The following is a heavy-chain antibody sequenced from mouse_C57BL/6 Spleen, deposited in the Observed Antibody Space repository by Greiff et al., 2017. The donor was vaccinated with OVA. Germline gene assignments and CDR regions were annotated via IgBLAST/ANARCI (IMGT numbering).Heavy chain of an antibody. D-gene: IGHD1-1*01. Sequence: VQLQQSGAELVRPGASVKLSCKASGYTFTDYYINWVKQRPGQGLEWIARIYPGSGNTYYNEKFKGKATLTAEKSSSTAYMQLSSLTSEDSAVYFCAREVYYGYAMDYWGQGTSVTVSS. CDR3: AREVYYGYAMDY. V-gene: IGHV1-76*01. CDR1: GYTFTDYY. J-gene: IGHJ4*01. CDR2: IYPGSGNT.